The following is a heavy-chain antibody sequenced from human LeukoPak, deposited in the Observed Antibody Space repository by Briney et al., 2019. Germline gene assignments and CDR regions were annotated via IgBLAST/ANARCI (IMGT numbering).Heavy chain of an antibody. Sequence: GGSLRLSCTASGFAFSNYWMHWVRQAPGKGLVWVSRIDTDGTRTYFADSVKGRFTISRDNAKNTLYLQMDSLRAEDTAMYYCARGLLTQSTVTLGYWGQGTLVTVSS. CDR2: IDTDGTRT. D-gene: IGHD4-17*01. CDR1: GFAFSNYW. CDR3: ARGLLTQSTVTLGY. J-gene: IGHJ4*02. V-gene: IGHV3-74*01.